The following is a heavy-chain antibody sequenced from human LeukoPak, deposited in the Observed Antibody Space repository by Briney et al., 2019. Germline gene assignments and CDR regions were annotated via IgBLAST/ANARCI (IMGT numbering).Heavy chain of an antibody. CDR2: IYSGGRT. CDR1: GFTVSSNY. D-gene: IGHD3-3*01. CDR3: ASPRSNYDFWSGMDV. J-gene: IGHJ6*02. V-gene: IGHV3-53*04. Sequence: PSGGSLRLSCAASGFTVSSNYMSWVRQAPGKGLEWVSVIYSGGRTYYADSVKGRFTISRHNSKNTLYLQMNSLRAEDTAVYYCASPRSNYDFWSGMDVWGQGTTVTVSS.